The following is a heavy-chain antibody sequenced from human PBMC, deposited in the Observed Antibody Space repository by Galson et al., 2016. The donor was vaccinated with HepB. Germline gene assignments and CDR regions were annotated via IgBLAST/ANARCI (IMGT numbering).Heavy chain of an antibody. CDR3: ARDRPDIAVAAFDY. V-gene: IGHV3-53*01. CDR2: IYSSGNT. Sequence: SLRLSCAASGFMVSSTYVSWVRQAPGKGLEWVSVIYSSGNTYYADSVKGRFTISRDNSKNTLYLQMNSLRAEDKAVYYCARDRPDIAVAAFDYWGQGTLVTVSS. CDR1: GFMVSSTY. J-gene: IGHJ4*02. D-gene: IGHD6-19*01.